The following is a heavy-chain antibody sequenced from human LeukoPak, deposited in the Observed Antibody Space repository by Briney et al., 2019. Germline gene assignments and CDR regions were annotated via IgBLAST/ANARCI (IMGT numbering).Heavy chain of an antibody. D-gene: IGHD1-26*01. V-gene: IGHV4-61*01. CDR2: MHHSGGT. Sequence: SETLSLTCTVSDVSVSSDIYYWSWIRQPPGKGLEWIGYMHHSGGTYYSPSFKSRLTISVDTSKNQFSLNLSSVTAADTAVYYCARIRVGATFDFWGQGTPVTVSS. CDR3: ARIRVGATFDF. J-gene: IGHJ4*02. CDR1: DVSVSSDIYY.